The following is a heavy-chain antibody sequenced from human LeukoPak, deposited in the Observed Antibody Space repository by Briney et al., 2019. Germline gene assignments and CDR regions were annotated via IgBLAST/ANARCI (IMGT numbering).Heavy chain of an antibody. CDR3: TRGSGTYNWLDP. V-gene: IGHV3-73*01. D-gene: IGHD1-26*01. Sequence: GGSLKLSCAASGFSFSGSAIHWVRQSSGKGLEWVGHIDKKANFYATASAASVEGRFTISRDDSRNTAYLQMTSLKTEDTALYYCTRGSGTYNWLDPWGQGTLVSVSS. J-gene: IGHJ5*02. CDR2: IDKKANFYAT. CDR1: GFSFSGSA.